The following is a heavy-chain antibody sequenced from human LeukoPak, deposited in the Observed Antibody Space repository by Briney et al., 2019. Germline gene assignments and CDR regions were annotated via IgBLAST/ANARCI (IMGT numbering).Heavy chain of an antibody. Sequence: ASVKVSCKVSGYTLTELSMHWVRQAPGKGLEWMGGFDPEDGETIYAQKFQGRVTMTEDTSTDTAYMELSSLRSEDTAVYYCATRYSSSWYVNLYYFDYWGQGTLVTVSS. CDR3: ATRYSSSWYVNLYYFDY. CDR1: GYTLTELS. V-gene: IGHV1-24*01. D-gene: IGHD6-13*01. CDR2: FDPEDGET. J-gene: IGHJ4*02.